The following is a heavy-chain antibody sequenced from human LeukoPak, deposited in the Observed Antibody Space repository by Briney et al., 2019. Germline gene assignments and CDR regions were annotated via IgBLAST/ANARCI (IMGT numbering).Heavy chain of an antibody. J-gene: IGHJ4*02. V-gene: IGHV1-69*06. Sequence: SVKVSCKASGGTFSSYAISWVRQAPGQGLEWMGGIIPIFSTANYAQKFQGRVTITADKSTSTAYMELSSLRSEDTAVYYCARDDRFRGSGSYDYWGQGTQVTVSS. CDR2: IIPIFSTA. D-gene: IGHD3-10*01. CDR1: GGTFSSYA. CDR3: ARDDRFRGSGSYDY.